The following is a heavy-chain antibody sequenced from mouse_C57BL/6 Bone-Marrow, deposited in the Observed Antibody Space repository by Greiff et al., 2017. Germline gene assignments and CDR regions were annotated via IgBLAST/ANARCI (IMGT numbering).Heavy chain of an antibody. Sequence: VQLQQSGAELARPGASVKLSCKASGYTFTSYGISWVKQRTGQGLEWIGEIYPRSGNTYYNEKFKGKATLTADKSSSTAYMALRSLTSEDSAVYFCASPLYYGSSCHSMDYWGQGTSVTVSS. J-gene: IGHJ4*01. CDR3: ASPLYYGSSCHSMDY. D-gene: IGHD1-1*01. V-gene: IGHV1-81*01. CDR2: IYPRSGNT. CDR1: GYTFTSYG.